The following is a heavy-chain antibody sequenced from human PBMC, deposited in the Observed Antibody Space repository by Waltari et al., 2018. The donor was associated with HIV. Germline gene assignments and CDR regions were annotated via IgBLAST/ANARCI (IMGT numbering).Heavy chain of an antibody. D-gene: IGHD6-6*01. V-gene: IGHV3-33*01. CDR2: INYDGSNK. J-gene: IGHJ4*02. CDR3: ARDKAPYSSSSAVDY. Sequence: VQLMESGGGVVQPGKYLILSGATSGFPFGSSGLHWVRQAPGKGLEWVAVINYDGSNKFYAESVKGRFLISRDNSKNTLFLQMNSLRDEDTGLYYCARDKAPYSSSSAVDYWGQGTLVTVS. CDR1: GFPFGSSG.